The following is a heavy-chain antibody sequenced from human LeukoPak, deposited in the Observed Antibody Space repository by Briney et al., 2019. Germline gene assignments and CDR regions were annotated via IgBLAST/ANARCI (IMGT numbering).Heavy chain of an antibody. CDR1: GFTFSNSA. CDR2: ISTNGDRT. V-gene: IGHV3-64*02. J-gene: IGHJ4*02. Sequence: GGSLRLTCAASGFTFSNSAMYWVRQAPGKGLEFVSVISTNGDRTYYADSVKGRFTISRDNSKNTLYLQMGSLRADDMAVYYCARGLAISSGGWYDTFDYWGQGALVTVSS. D-gene: IGHD6-19*01. CDR3: ARGLAISSGGWYDTFDY.